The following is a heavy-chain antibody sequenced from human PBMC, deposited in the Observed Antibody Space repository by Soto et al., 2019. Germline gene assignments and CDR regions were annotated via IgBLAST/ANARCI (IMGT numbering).Heavy chain of an antibody. V-gene: IGHV3-7*03. J-gene: IGHJ4*02. CDR3: ARTHYYGSGRPFDY. D-gene: IGHD3-10*01. CDR2: MKQDGSEE. Sequence: LRLSCAASGFTFSNYWMTWVRQAPGKGLEWVAYMKQDGSEEYYVDSLKGRFTISRDNAKNSLYLQMNSLRVEDTAVYYCARTHYYGSGRPFDYWGQGTLVTVSS. CDR1: GFTFSNYW.